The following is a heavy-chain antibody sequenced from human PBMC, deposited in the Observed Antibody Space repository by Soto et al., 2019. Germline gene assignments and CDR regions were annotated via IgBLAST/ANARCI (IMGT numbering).Heavy chain of an antibody. CDR2: INHSGST. J-gene: IGHJ4*02. CDR3: ARAGSYYYGLGSYYSYFDY. Sequence: SETLSLTCAVYGGSFSGYYWSWIRQPPGKGLEWIGEINHSGSTNYNPSLKSRVTISVDTSKNQFSLKLSSVTAADTAVYYCARAGSYYYGLGSYYSYFDYWGQGTLVTVSS. CDR1: GGSFSGYY. D-gene: IGHD3-10*01. V-gene: IGHV4-34*01.